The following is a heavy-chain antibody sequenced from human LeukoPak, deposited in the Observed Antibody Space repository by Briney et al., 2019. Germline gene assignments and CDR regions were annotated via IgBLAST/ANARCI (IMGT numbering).Heavy chain of an antibody. CDR1: GGSFSGYY. D-gene: IGHD3-10*01. CDR3: ARGGTDKLLWFGELLSRAIDY. J-gene: IGHJ4*02. V-gene: IGHV4-34*01. Sequence: PSETLSLTCAVYGGSFSGYYWSWIRQPPGKGLEWIGEINHSGSTNYSPSLKSRVTISVDTSKNQFSLKLSSVTAADTAVYYCARGGTDKLLWFGELLSRAIDYWGQGTLVTVSS. CDR2: INHSGST.